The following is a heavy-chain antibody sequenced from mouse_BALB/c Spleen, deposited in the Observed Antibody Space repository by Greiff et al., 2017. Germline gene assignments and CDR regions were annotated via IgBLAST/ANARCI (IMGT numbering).Heavy chain of an antibody. V-gene: IGHV1-4*01. Sequence: VQLQQSGAELARPGASVKMSCTASGYTFTSYTMHWVNQRPGQGLEWIGYINPSSGYTNYNQKFKDKATLTADKSSSTAYMQLSSLTSEDSAVYYCARDRYDADYYAMDYWGQGTSVTVSS. CDR1: GYTFTSYT. CDR3: ARDRYDADYYAMDY. D-gene: IGHD2-14*01. J-gene: IGHJ4*01. CDR2: INPSSGYT.